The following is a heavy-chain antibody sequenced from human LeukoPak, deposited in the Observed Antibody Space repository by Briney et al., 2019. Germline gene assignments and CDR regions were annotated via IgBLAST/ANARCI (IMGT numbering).Heavy chain of an antibody. D-gene: IGHD4-17*01. CDR3: ARDPDLYGDPDAFDI. Sequence: PGRSLRLSCAASGFTFSSYGMHWVRQAPGKGLEWVAVIWYDGSNKYYADSVKGRFTISRDNSKNTLYLQMNSLRAEDTAVYYCARDPDLYGDPDAFDIWGQGTMVTVSS. CDR2: IWYDGSNK. J-gene: IGHJ3*02. CDR1: GFTFSSYG. V-gene: IGHV3-33*01.